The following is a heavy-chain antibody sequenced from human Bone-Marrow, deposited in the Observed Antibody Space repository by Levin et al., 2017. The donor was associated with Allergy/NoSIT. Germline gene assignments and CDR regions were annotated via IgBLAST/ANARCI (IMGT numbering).Heavy chain of an antibody. V-gene: IGHV3-11*01. CDR2: ISTGSSTI. CDR1: GFTFSDYY. Sequence: GESLKISCAASGFTFSDYYMSWIRQAPGKGLEWVSYISTGSSTIYYADSVKGRFTISRDNAKSSLFLQMDSLRAEDTAVYYCSRYRLQYCSGGSCYSAYDYYGLDVWGQGTTVTVSS. CDR3: SRYRLQYCSGGSCYSAYDYYGLDV. D-gene: IGHD2-15*01. J-gene: IGHJ6*02.